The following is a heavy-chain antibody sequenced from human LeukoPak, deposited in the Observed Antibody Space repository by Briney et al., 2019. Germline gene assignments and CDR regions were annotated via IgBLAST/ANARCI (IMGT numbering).Heavy chain of an antibody. CDR2: INHSGST. CDR3: ARKRSPRSPFDY. Sequence: KPSETLSLTCAVYGGSFSGYYWSWIRQPPGKGLEWIGEINHSGSTNYNPSLKSRVTIPVDTSKNQFSLKLSSVTAADTAVYYCARKRSPRSPFDYWGQGTLVTVSS. D-gene: IGHD3-3*01. CDR1: GGSFSGYY. V-gene: IGHV4-34*01. J-gene: IGHJ4*02.